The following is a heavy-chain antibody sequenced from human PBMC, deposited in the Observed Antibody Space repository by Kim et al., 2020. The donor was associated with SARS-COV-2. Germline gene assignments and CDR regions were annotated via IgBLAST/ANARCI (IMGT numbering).Heavy chain of an antibody. D-gene: IGHD3-22*01. J-gene: IGHJ4*02. Sequence: GGSLRLSCATSGFTFSGSGIHWVRQASGKGLEWIGRIRSKANSYATTYAASVKGRFTISRDDSKNTAYLQLNSLRTEDTAVYYCTTGSSGYSGAFDYWGQGALVTVSS. V-gene: IGHV3-73*01. CDR1: GFTFSGSG. CDR2: IRSKANSYAT. CDR3: TTGSSGYSGAFDY.